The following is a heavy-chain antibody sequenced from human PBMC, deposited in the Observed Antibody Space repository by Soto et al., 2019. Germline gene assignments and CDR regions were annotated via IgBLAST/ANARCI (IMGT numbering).Heavy chain of an antibody. D-gene: IGHD3-10*01. V-gene: IGHV4-34*01. Sequence: QVQLQQWGAGLLKPSETLSLTCAVYGGSFSGYYWSWIRQPPGKGLEWIGEINHSGSTNYNPSLKSRVTISVDTSKNQFSLKLSSVTAADTAVYYCVRAGTLLLWFGEMAGFGYWGQGTLVTVSS. CDR2: INHSGST. CDR1: GGSFSGYY. CDR3: VRAGTLLLWFGEMAGFGY. J-gene: IGHJ4*02.